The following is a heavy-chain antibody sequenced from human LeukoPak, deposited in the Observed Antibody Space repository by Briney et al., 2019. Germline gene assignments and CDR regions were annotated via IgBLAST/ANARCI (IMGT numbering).Heavy chain of an antibody. V-gene: IGHV3-23*01. CDR1: GFTFSSYV. CDR2: ISGSGGST. Sequence: GGSLRLSCAASGFTFSSYVMSWVRQAPGKGLEWASGISGSGGSTYYADSVKGRFTISRDNSKNTLYLQMNSLRAEDRAVYYCARDVVPGTYWGQGTLVTVSS. J-gene: IGHJ4*02. CDR3: ARDVVPGTY. D-gene: IGHD1-7*01.